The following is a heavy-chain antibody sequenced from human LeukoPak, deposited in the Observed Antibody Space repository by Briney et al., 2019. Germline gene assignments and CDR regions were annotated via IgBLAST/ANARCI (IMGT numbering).Heavy chain of an antibody. CDR2: IRPDGNNK. V-gene: IGHV3-30*02. CDR3: ANIRGVITEVDY. CDR1: GFTFSTCA. J-gene: IGHJ4*02. D-gene: IGHD3-10*01. Sequence: PGGSLRLSCAASGFTFSTCAIHWVRQAPGKGLEWVAFIRPDGNNKNYADSVKGRFTISRDNSKNTLYLQMNSLRAEDTAVYYCANIRGVITEVDYWGQGTLVTVSS.